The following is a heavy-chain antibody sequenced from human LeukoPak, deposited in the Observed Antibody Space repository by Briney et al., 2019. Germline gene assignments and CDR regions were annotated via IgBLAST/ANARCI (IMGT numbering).Heavy chain of an antibody. CDR2: ISGYNGNT. V-gene: IGHV1-18*01. Sequence: ASVKVSCKASGYTFTSYGISWVKQAPGQGLEWMGWISGYNGNTNYAQKFQGRVTMTTDTSTSTAYMELSSLRSEDTAVYYCARETGTKAGAFDIWGQGTMVTVSS. J-gene: IGHJ3*02. D-gene: IGHD1-7*01. CDR1: GYTFTSYG. CDR3: ARETGTKAGAFDI.